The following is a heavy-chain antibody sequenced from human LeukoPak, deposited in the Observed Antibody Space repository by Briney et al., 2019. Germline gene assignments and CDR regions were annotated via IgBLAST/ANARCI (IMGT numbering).Heavy chain of an antibody. Sequence: PGGSLRLSCAASGFTFTAYWMTWVRQAPGKGLEWVANIKQDGSEKFYVDPVKGRFTISRENAKNSAYLQMSSLRAEDTAVYYCARDRRFLEWLFLDYWGQGTLVTVSS. V-gene: IGHV3-7*01. CDR1: GFTFTAYW. J-gene: IGHJ4*02. CDR2: IKQDGSEK. D-gene: IGHD3-3*01. CDR3: ARDRRFLEWLFLDY.